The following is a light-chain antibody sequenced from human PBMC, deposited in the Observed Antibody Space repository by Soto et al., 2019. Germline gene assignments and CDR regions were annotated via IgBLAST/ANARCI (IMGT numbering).Light chain of an antibody. J-gene: IGLJ2*01. Sequence: QSALTQPPSASGSPGQSVTISCTGTSGDVGANNYVSWYQQQPDKAPKLMIYEVNKRPSGVPDRFSGSKSGNTASLTVSGLQAEDEADYYCCSYAGSNTLVFGGGTKLTVL. CDR1: SGDVGANNY. CDR3: CSYAGSNTLV. V-gene: IGLV2-8*01. CDR2: EVN.